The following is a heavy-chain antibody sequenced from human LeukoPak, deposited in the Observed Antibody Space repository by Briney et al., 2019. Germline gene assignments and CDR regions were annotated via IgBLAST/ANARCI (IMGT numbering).Heavy chain of an antibody. CDR3: VSSYETY. Sequence: PGGSLRLSCAASGNYWMHWVRQAPGKGLVWVSHINSDGSWTSYADSVKGRLTISKDNAKNTVYLQMNNLRAEDTAVYYCVSSYETYWGRGTLVTVSS. V-gene: IGHV3-74*01. J-gene: IGHJ4*02. CDR2: INSDGSWT. D-gene: IGHD2-2*01. CDR1: GNYW.